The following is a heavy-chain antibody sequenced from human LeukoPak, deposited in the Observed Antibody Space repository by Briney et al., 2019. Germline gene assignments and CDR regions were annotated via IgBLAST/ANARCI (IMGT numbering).Heavy chain of an antibody. Sequence: PGGSLRLSCAASGFTFSNAWMSWVRQAPGKGLEWVGRIKSKTDCGTTDYAAPVKGRFTISRDDSKNTLYLQMNSLKTEDTAVYYCTTLPYWGQGTLVTVSS. CDR1: GFTFSNAW. J-gene: IGHJ4*02. V-gene: IGHV3-15*01. CDR3: TTLPY. CDR2: IKSKTDCGTT.